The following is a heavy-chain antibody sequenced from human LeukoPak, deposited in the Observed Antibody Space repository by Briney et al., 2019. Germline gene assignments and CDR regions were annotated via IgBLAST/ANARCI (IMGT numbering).Heavy chain of an antibody. J-gene: IGHJ4*02. V-gene: IGHV4-59*01. Sequence: PETLSLTCTVSGASISSYYWSWIRQSPGKGLEWIGYVHHTGSRSYNPSLKSRVTISLDRDKSQFSLKLTSVTAADTAVYYCARERATSGRCRFDFWGQGALVTVSS. CDR3: ARERATSGRCRFDF. CDR1: GASISSYY. D-gene: IGHD6-25*01. CDR2: VHHTGSR.